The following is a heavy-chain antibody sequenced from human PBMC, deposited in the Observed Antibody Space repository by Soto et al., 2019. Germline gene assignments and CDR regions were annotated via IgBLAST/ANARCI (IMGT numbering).Heavy chain of an antibody. CDR3: VRRHVSATGIDWFDP. Sequence: ASVKVSCKASGYTFTSYGIHWVRQAPGQRLEWMGWINAANGDTKYSPKFQGRVTITRDTSASTAYMELSSLRSEDTAVNYCVRRHVSATGIDWFDPWGQGTLVTVSS. CDR2: INAANGDT. V-gene: IGHV1-3*01. D-gene: IGHD6-13*01. CDR1: GYTFTSYG. J-gene: IGHJ5*02.